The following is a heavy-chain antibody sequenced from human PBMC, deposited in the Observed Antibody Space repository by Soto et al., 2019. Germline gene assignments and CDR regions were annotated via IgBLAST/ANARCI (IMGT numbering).Heavy chain of an antibody. Sequence: QVQLQESGPGLVKPSGTLSLTCAVSGGSISSSNWWSWVRQPPGKGLEWIGEIYHSGSTNYNPSPKSRATXSXDKXKTQFSLKLSSVTAADTAVYYCARAYSYGNRAFDYWGQGTLVTVSS. V-gene: IGHV4-4*02. D-gene: IGHD5-18*01. CDR2: IYHSGST. J-gene: IGHJ4*02. CDR3: ARAYSYGNRAFDY. CDR1: GGSISSSNW.